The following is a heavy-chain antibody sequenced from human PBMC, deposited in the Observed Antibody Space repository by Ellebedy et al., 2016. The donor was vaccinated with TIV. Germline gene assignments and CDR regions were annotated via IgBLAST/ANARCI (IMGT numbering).Heavy chain of an antibody. CDR3: VREMEASGTISFAY. CDR1: GYTFTRDL. V-gene: IGHV1-18*04. CDR2: LRAYYGST. J-gene: IGHJ4*02. D-gene: IGHD5-24*01. Sequence: AASVKVSCKASGYTFTRDLIHWVRQAPGQGLEWMGWLRAYYGSTTYAQSLQGRVTLTRDTSTSTLYMELRSLRFDDTAVYYCVREMEASGTISFAYWGQGTLATVSS.